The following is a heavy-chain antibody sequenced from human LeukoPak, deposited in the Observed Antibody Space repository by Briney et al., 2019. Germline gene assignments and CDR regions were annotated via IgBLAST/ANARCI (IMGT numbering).Heavy chain of an antibody. D-gene: IGHD3-16*01. CDR3: ARGLRRPFGFQH. J-gene: IGHJ1*01. CDR2: INHSGST. V-gene: IGHV4-34*01. CDR1: GGSFSGYY. Sequence: PSETLSLTCAVYGGSFSGYYWSWIRQPPGKGLEWIGEINHSGSTNYNPSLKSRVTISVDTSKNQFSLKLSSVTAADTAVYYCARGLRRPFGFQHWGQGTLVTVSS.